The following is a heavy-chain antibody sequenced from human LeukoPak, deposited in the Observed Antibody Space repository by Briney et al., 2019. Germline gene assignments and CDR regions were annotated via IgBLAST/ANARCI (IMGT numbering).Heavy chain of an antibody. CDR1: GYTFTSYY. CDR3: ARNADITMVRGVIRNLDY. V-gene: IGHV1-46*01. J-gene: IGHJ4*02. D-gene: IGHD3-10*01. CDR2: INPSGGST. Sequence: ASVKVSCKASGYTFTSYYMHWVRQAPGQGLEWMGIINPSGGSTTYTQKFQGRITMTRDTSTSTVHMELSSLRSGDTAVYYCARNADITMVRGVIRNLDYWGQGTLVTVSS.